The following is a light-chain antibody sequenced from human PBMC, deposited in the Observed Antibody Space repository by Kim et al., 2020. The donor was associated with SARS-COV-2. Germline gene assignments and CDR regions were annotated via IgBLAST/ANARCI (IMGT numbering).Light chain of an antibody. J-gene: IGKJ1*01. V-gene: IGKV3D-15*01. CDR2: GAS. CDR1: QSVSSK. Sequence: EIVMTQSPGTLSVSPGERATLSCRASQSVSSKLAWYQQKPGQAPRLLIYGASTRDTGIPARFSGSGSGTEFTLTISSLQSEDFAVYYCQQYNDWPRTFGQGTKVDIK. CDR3: QQYNDWPRT.